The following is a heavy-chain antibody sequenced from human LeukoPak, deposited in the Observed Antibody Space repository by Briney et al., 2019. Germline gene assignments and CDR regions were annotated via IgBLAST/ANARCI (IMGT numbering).Heavy chain of an antibody. J-gene: IGHJ4*02. CDR3: AREYSSGYFDY. CDR2: IYYSGST. V-gene: IGHV4-59*12. D-gene: IGHD3-22*01. CDR1: GGSISSYY. Sequence: SETLSLTCTVSGGSISSYYWSWIRQPPGKGLEWIGYIYYSGSTNYNPSLKSRVTISVDTSKNQFSLKLSSVTAADTAVYYCAREYSSGYFDYWGQGTLATVSS.